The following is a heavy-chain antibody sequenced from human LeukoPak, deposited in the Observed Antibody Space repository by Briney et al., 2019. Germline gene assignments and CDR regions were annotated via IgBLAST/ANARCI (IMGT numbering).Heavy chain of an antibody. J-gene: IGHJ4*02. V-gene: IGHV4-59*08. CDR3: ARHWLDSGTPDRFDY. CDR1: GGSISSFY. CDR2: IYYSGST. Sequence: SETLSLTCTVSGGSISSFYWSWIRQPPGKGLEWIGLIYYSGSTNYNPSLKSRVTISVDTSKKQFSLTLSSVTAADTAVYYCARHWLDSGTPDRFDYWGQGTLVTVSS. D-gene: IGHD3-10*01.